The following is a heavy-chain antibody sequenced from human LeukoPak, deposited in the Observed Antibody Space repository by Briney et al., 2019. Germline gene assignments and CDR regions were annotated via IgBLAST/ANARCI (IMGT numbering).Heavy chain of an antibody. Sequence: TGGSLRLSCAASGFTFSSYGMHWVRQAPGKGLEWVAVISYDGSNKYYADSVKGRFTIPRDNSKNTLYLQMNSLRAEDTAVYYCAKETGYSSTDWGQGTLVTVSS. D-gene: IGHD6-13*01. CDR2: ISYDGSNK. CDR1: GFTFSSYG. J-gene: IGHJ4*02. V-gene: IGHV3-30*18. CDR3: AKETGYSSTD.